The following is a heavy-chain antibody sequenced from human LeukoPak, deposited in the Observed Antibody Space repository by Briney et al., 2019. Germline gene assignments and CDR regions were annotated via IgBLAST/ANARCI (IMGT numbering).Heavy chain of an antibody. CDR2: ISAYNGNT. CDR1: GYTFTSHG. Sequence: ASVKVSCKASGYTFTSHGISWVRQAPGQGLEWMGWISAYNGNTNYAQKLQGRVTMTTDTSTSTAYMELRSLRSDDTAVYYCARGPRFDRRGYSYGYWVTEDYWGQGTLVTVSS. D-gene: IGHD5-18*01. V-gene: IGHV1-18*01. CDR3: ARGPRFDRRGYSYGYWVTEDY. J-gene: IGHJ4*02.